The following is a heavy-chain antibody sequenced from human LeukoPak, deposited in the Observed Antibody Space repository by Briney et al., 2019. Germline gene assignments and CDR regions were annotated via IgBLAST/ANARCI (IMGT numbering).Heavy chain of an antibody. CDR3: AREGLYYYDH. J-gene: IGHJ4*02. D-gene: IGHD2-15*01. CDR2: ISTSSSYI. CDR1: GFTLSTYN. Sequence: GGSLRLSCAASGFTLSTYNMKWVRQAPREGLEWVSSISTSSSYIYYADSVKGRFTISRDNARNSLYLQMNSLRAEDTAVYYCAREGLYYYDHWGQGTLVTVSS. V-gene: IGHV3-21*01.